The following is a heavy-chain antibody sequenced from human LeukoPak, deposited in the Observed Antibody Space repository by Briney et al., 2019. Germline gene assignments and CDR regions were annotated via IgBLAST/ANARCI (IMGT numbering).Heavy chain of an antibody. CDR3: ARDIVVVPAAMPAYYYYGMDV. CDR2: ISDSGSGT. Sequence: GGSLRLSCVASGFSFSISAMHWVRQAPGKGLEWVSGISDSGSGTYYADSVKGRVTISRDNSKNTLYLQMNSLRAEDTAVYYCARDIVVVPAAMPAYYYYGMDVWGQGTTVTVSS. D-gene: IGHD2-2*01. J-gene: IGHJ6*02. CDR1: GFSFSISA. V-gene: IGHV3-23*01.